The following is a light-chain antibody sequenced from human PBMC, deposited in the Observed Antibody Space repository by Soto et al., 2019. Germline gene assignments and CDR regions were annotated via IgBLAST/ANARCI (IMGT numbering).Light chain of an antibody. CDR3: YSAADNNLV. Sequence: SYELTQPSSVSVSPGQTARITCSGDVLAKKYARWFQQKPSQAPVMVIYKDRERPSGIPERFSGSTSGTTVTLTISGAQVEDEADYYCYSAADNNLVFGGGTKLTVL. CDR2: KDR. J-gene: IGLJ3*02. CDR1: VLAKKY. V-gene: IGLV3-27*01.